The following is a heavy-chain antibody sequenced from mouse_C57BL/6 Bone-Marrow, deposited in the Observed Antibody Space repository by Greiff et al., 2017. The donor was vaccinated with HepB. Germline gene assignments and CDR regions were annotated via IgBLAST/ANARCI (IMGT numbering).Heavy chain of an antibody. D-gene: IGHD1-1*01. V-gene: IGHV3-6*01. CDR3: AITTVVATDY. CDR1: GYSITSGYY. J-gene: IGHJ4*01. Sequence: ESGPGLVKPSQSLSLTCSVTGYSITSGYYWNWIRQFPGNKLEWMGNISYDGSNNYNPSLKKRISITRDTSKNQFFMKLNSVTTEATATYYCAITTVVATDYWGQGTSVTVSS. CDR2: ISYDGSN.